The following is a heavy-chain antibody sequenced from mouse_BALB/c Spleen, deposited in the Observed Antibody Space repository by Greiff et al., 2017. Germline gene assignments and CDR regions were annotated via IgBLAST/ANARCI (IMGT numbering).Heavy chain of an antibody. D-gene: IGHD2-2*01. CDR1: GYTFTSYW. J-gene: IGHJ3*01. CDR3: NALYGYDERFAY. V-gene: IGHV1-7*01. Sequence: QVQLQQSGAELAKPGASVKMSCKASGYTFTSYWMHWVKQRPGQGLEWIGYINPSTGYTEYNQKFKDKATLTADKSSSTAYMQLSSLTSEDSAVYYCNALYGYDERFAYWGQGTLVTVSA. CDR2: INPSTGYT.